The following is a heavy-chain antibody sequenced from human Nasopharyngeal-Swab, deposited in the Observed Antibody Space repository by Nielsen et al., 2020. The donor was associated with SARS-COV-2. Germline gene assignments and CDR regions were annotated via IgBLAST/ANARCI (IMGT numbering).Heavy chain of an antibody. CDR3: AKDVHGDYGGIDY. Sequence: GGSLRLSCAASGFTFSSSGMDWARQAPGKGLEWVAVISYDGSNEYYGDSVKGRFTISRDNSKNTLYLQMNSLRIDDTAVYYCAKDVHGDYGGIDYWGQGILVTVSS. CDR2: ISYDGSNE. CDR1: GFTFSSSG. V-gene: IGHV3-30*18. J-gene: IGHJ4*02. D-gene: IGHD4-17*01.